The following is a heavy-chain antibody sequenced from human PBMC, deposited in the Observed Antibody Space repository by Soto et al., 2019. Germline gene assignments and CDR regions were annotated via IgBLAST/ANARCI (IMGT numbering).Heavy chain of an antibody. CDR2: IWYDGSNK. CDR3: ARGDGSGWFVAHYSDY. V-gene: IGHV3-33*01. Sequence: QVQLVESGGGVVQPGRSLRLSCAASGFTFSSYGMHWVRQAPGKGLEWVAVIWYDGSNKYYADSVKGRFTISRDNSKNTLYRQMNSLRAEDTAVYYCARGDGSGWFVAHYSDYWGQGTLVTVSS. CDR1: GFTFSSYG. D-gene: IGHD6-19*01. J-gene: IGHJ4*02.